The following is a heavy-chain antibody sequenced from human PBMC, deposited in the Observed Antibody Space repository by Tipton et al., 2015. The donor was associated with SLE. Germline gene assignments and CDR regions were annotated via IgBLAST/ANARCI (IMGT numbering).Heavy chain of an antibody. CDR3: ARGGGSYAFDI. V-gene: IGHV3-21*01. D-gene: IGHD1-26*01. CDR2: ISSSSSYI. CDR1: GFTFSSYA. Sequence: SLRLSCAASGFTFSSYAMSWVRQAPGKGLEWVSSISSSSSYIYYADSVKGRFTISRDNAKNSLYLQMNSLRAEDTAVYYCARGGGSYAFDIWGQGTMVTVSS. J-gene: IGHJ3*02.